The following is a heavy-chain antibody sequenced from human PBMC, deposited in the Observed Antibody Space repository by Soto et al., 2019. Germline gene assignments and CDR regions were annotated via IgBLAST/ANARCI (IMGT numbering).Heavy chain of an antibody. Sequence: EVQLVESGGGLVQPGGSLRLSCSASGFTFSSYAMHWVRQAPGKGLEYVSAISSNGGSTYYADSVKGRFTISRDNSKNTLYLQMSSLRAEDTAVYYCVTLYDSSYGARDYWGQGTLVTVSS. J-gene: IGHJ4*02. CDR1: GFTFSSYA. D-gene: IGHD3-22*01. V-gene: IGHV3-64D*06. CDR2: ISSNGGST. CDR3: VTLYDSSYGARDY.